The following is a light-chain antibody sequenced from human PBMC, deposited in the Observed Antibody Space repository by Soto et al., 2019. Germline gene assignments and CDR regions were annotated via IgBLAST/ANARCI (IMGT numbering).Light chain of an antibody. CDR2: DVS. CDR3: SSYTSRSTVV. Sequence: QSALTQPASVSGSPGQSITISCIGTSSNVGGYKFVSWYQQHPDKAPKLMIYDVSDWPSGVSDRFSGSKSGNTASLTISGLQAEDEADYYCSSYTSRSTVVFGGGTKLTVL. CDR1: SSNVGGYKF. J-gene: IGLJ3*02. V-gene: IGLV2-14*03.